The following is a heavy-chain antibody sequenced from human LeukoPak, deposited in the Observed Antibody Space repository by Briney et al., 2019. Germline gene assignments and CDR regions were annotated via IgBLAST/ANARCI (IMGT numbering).Heavy chain of an antibody. J-gene: IGHJ4*02. CDR2: ISGSGGST. CDR1: GFTFSSHA. CDR3: AKCFWSGSYWEGYYFDY. V-gene: IGHV3-23*01. Sequence: PGGSLRLSCAASGFTFSSHAMSWVRQAPGKGLEWVSAISGSGGSTYYADSVKGRFTISRDNSKNTLYLQMNSLRAEDTAVYYCAKCFWSGSYWEGYYFDYWGQGTLVTVSS. D-gene: IGHD1-26*01.